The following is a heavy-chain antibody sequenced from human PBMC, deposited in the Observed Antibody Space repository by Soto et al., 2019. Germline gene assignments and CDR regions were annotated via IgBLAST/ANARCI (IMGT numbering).Heavy chain of an antibody. CDR2: FDPEDGET. J-gene: IGHJ6*02. V-gene: IGHV1-24*01. D-gene: IGHD1-26*01. Sequence: ASVKVSCKVSGYTLTELSMHWVRQAPGKGLEWMGGFDPEDGETIYAQKFQGRVTMTEDTSTDTAYMELSSLRSEDTAVYYCATDIVGAIPRSYYYYSMDVWGQGTTVTVSS. CDR1: GYTLTELS. CDR3: ATDIVGAIPRSYYYYSMDV.